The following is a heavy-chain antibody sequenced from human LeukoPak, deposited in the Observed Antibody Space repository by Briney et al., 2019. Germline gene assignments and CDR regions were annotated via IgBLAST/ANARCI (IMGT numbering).Heavy chain of an antibody. CDR3: ARDNGGARWLVD. V-gene: IGHV4-59*01. J-gene: IGHJ4*02. CDR2: IYYSGST. Sequence: WIGYIYYSGSTNYNPSLKSRVTISVDTSKKQFSLKLTSVTAADTAVYYCARDNGGARWLVDWGQGTLVTVSS. D-gene: IGHD2-21*01.